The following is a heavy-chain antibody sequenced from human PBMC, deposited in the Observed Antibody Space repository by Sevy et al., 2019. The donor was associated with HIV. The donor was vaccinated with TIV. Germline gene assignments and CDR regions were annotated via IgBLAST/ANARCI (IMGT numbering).Heavy chain of an antibody. J-gene: IGHJ5*02. V-gene: IGHV4-30-2*01. CDR2: IYHSGST. CDR3: ARGDGITIFGVVIPNWFDP. Sequence: SETLSLTCAVSGGSISSGGYSWSWIRQPPGKGLEWIGYIYHSGSTYYNPSLKSRVTIAVDRSKNQFSLKLGSVTAADTAVYYCARGDGITIFGVVIPNWFDPWGQGTLVTVSS. CDR1: GGSISSGGYS. D-gene: IGHD3-3*01.